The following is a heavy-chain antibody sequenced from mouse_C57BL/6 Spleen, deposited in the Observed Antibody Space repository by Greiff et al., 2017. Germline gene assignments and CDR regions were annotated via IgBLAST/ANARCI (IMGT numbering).Heavy chain of an antibody. CDR1: GFTFSDYY. CDR3: ARVTGTRAMDD. D-gene: IGHD4-1*01. J-gene: IGHJ4*01. V-gene: IGHV5-16*01. CDR2: INYDGSST. Sequence: EVQLVESEGGLVQPGSSMKLSCTASGFTFSDYYMAWVRQVPEKGLEWVANINYDGSSTYYLDSLKSRFIISRDNAKNILYLQMSSLKSEDTATYYCARVTGTRAMDDWGQGTSVTVSS.